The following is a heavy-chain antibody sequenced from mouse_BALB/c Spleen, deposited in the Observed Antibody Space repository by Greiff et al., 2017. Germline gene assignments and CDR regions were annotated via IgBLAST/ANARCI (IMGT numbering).Heavy chain of an antibody. CDR1: GYTFTSYW. Sequence: VQLQQSGTVLARPGASVKMSCKASGYTFTSYWMHWVKQRPGQGLEWIGAIYPGNSDTSYNQKFKGKAKLTAVTSTSTAYMELSSLTNEDSAVYYCTEYGNFRFAYWGQGTLVTVSA. J-gene: IGHJ3*01. D-gene: IGHD2-10*02. V-gene: IGHV1-5*01. CDR3: TEYGNFRFAY. CDR2: IYPGNSDT.